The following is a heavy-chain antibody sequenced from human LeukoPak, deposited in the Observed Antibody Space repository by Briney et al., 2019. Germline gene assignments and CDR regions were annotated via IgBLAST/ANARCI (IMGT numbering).Heavy chain of an antibody. J-gene: IGHJ4*02. V-gene: IGHV4-59*02. Sequence: SETLSLTCTVSGGSVSSYYWSWIRQPPGKGLEWIGYIYYSGSTNYNPPLKSRVTISVDTSKNQFSLKLSSVTAADTAVYYCARGTIPDYWGQGTLVTVSS. CDR2: IYYSGST. CDR3: ARGTIPDY. D-gene: IGHD2-2*02. CDR1: GGSVSSYY.